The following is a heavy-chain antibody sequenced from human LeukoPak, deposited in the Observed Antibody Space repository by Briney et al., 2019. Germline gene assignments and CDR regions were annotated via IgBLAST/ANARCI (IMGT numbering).Heavy chain of an antibody. Sequence: ASVTVSCKASGYTFTGYYMHWVRQAPGQRLEWMGWINPNSGGTNYAQKFQGRVTMTRDTSISTAYMELSRLRSDDTAVYYRAREGYCSSTSCSWFDPWGQGTLVTVSS. CDR2: INPNSGGT. V-gene: IGHV1-2*02. D-gene: IGHD2-2*01. J-gene: IGHJ5*02. CDR1: GYTFTGYY. CDR3: AREGYCSSTSCSWFDP.